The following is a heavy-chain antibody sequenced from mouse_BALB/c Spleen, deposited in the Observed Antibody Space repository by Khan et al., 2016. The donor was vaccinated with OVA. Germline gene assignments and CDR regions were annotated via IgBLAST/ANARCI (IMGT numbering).Heavy chain of an antibody. Sequence: VQLQESGGDLMKPGASVKISCKATGYTFSSYWIEWVKQRPGHGLEWIGQIFPGSVSTTYNEKFKGKATFTADTSSNTAYMQLSSLTSEDSAVYYCVRGGYGGFAYWGQGTLVTVSA. V-gene: IGHV1-9*01. D-gene: IGHD2-2*01. CDR1: GYTFSSYW. J-gene: IGHJ3*01. CDR3: VRGGYGGFAY. CDR2: IFPGSVST.